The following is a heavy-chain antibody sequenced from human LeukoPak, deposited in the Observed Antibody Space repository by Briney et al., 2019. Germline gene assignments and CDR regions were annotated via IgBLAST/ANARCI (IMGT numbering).Heavy chain of an antibody. Sequence: ASVKVSCKASGGTFSSYAISWVRQAPGQGLEWMGRIIPILGIANYAQKFQGRVTITADKSTSTAYMELSSLRSEDTAVYYCARDEMATIPVGLFDYWGQGTLVTVSS. V-gene: IGHV1-69*04. CDR1: GGTFSSYA. CDR3: ARDEMATIPVGLFDY. J-gene: IGHJ4*02. CDR2: IIPILGIA. D-gene: IGHD5-24*01.